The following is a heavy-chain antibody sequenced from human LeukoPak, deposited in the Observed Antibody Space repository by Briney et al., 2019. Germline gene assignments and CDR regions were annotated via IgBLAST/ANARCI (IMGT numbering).Heavy chain of an antibody. CDR3: ARGARAGYNLEPFDY. CDR2: FSYSGST. D-gene: IGHD5-24*01. J-gene: IGHJ4*02. CDR1: GGSISSSSYY. Sequence: PSETLSLTCTVSGGSISSSSYYWGWIRQPPGKGLEWIGSFSYSGSTYYNPSLKSRVTISVDTSKNQFSLKLRSVTAADTAVYYCARGARAGYNLEPFDYWGQGTLVTVSS. V-gene: IGHV4-39*07.